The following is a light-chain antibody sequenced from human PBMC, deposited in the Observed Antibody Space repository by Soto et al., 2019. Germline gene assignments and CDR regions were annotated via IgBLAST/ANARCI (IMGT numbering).Light chain of an antibody. CDR3: QSYDSSLTGYV. CDR1: SSNIGAGYD. V-gene: IGLV1-40*01. CDR2: GNR. J-gene: IGLJ1*01. Sequence: QSALPPPPSVSCAPGQIVTISCTGSSSNIGAGYDVHWYQQLPGIAPKVLIYGNRNRPSGVPDRFSGSKSGTSASLAITGLQAEDEPDYHCQSYDSSLTGYVFGTGTKVTVL.